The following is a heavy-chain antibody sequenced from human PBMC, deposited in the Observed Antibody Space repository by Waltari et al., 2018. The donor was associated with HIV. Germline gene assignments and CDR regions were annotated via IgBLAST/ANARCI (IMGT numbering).Heavy chain of an antibody. CDR3: ARDLSPKVVAGTVFQH. CDR2: IIPIFGTT. J-gene: IGHJ1*01. Sequence: QVQLVQSGAEVKKPGSSVTVSCKASGGTLSSYAISWVRQAPGQGLEWMGGIIPIFGTTNYAQKFQGRVTITADESTSTAYMELSSLRSEDTAVYYCARDLSPKVVAGTVFQHWGQGTLVTVSS. D-gene: IGHD6-19*01. V-gene: IGHV1-69*01. CDR1: GGTLSSYA.